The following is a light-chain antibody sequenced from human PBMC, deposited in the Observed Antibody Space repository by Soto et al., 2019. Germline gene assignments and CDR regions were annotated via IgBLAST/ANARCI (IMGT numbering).Light chain of an antibody. J-gene: IGLJ1*01. CDR2: EGN. CDR1: SSDVGGYNY. V-gene: IGLV2-8*01. Sequence: QSARTQPPSASGSPGQSVAISCTGTSSDVGGYNYVSWYQQHPGKAPKLMIYEGNKRPSGVPDRVSGSKSGNTASLTVSGLQAEGEADYYYRASAGSRNVFGTGTKVSVL. CDR3: RASAGSRNV.